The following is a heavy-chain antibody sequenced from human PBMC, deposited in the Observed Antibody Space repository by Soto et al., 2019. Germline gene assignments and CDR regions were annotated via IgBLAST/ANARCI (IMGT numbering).Heavy chain of an antibody. CDR2: IYHSGST. CDR1: GGYISSGGYS. J-gene: IGHJ4*02. V-gene: IGHV4-30-2*01. D-gene: IGHD3-22*01. CDR3: TTYKRMIVEI. Sequence: SETLSLTCAVSGGYISSGGYSWSWIRQPPGKGLEWIGYIYHSGSTYYNPSLKSRVTISVDRSKNQFSLKLSSVTAADTAIYYCTTYKRMIVEIWGPGTLVTVSS.